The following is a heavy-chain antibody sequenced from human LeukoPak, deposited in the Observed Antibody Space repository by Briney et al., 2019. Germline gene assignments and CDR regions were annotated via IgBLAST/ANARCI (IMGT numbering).Heavy chain of an antibody. CDR2: INHSGST. D-gene: IGHD6-19*01. Sequence: SETLSLTCAVYGGSFSGYYWSWIRQPPGKGLEWIGEINHSGSTNYNPSLKSRVTISVDTSKNQFSLKLSSVTAADTAVYYCARDLPSGWYLWGQGTLVTVSS. J-gene: IGHJ5*02. V-gene: IGHV4-34*01. CDR1: GGSFSGYY. CDR3: ARDLPSGWYL.